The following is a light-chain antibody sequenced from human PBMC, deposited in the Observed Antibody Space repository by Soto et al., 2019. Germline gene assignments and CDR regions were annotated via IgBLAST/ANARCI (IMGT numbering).Light chain of an antibody. CDR2: GAS. J-gene: IGKJ1*01. CDR1: QSVSSY. CDR3: QHYGTSPST. V-gene: IGKV3-20*01. Sequence: EIVLTQYPATLSLSPGERATLSCRASQSVSSYLAWYQQKPGQAPRLLIYGASTRATGIPDRFSGSGSGTDFTLTISRLEPEDFAVYYCQHYGTSPSTFGRGTKVDIK.